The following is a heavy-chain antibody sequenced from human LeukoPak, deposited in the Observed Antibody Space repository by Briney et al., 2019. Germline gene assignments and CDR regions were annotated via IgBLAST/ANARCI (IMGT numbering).Heavy chain of an antibody. D-gene: IGHD5-18*01. Sequence: PGGSLRLSCAASGFTFSSYSMNWVRQAPGKGLEWVSSISSSSSYIYYADSVKGRFTISRDNAKNSLYLQMNSLRAEDTAVYYCARSELDTAMVNMGGEYYYYMDVWGKGTTVTVSS. CDR1: GFTFSSYS. V-gene: IGHV3-21*01. J-gene: IGHJ6*03. CDR3: ARSELDTAMVNMGGEYYYYMDV. CDR2: ISSSSSYI.